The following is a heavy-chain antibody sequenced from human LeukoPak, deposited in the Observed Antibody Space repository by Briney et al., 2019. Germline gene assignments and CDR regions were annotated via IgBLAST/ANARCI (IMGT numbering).Heavy chain of an antibody. J-gene: IGHJ4*02. CDR2: INPDSGFT. CDR3: APTAEAYTSWWKV. D-gene: IGHD3-16*01. V-gene: IGHV1-2*02. Sequence: ASVKVSCKASGYKFTDDYMHWVRQAPRQGLEFMGWINPDSGFTNYAQKFKGRVTMTRDTSISTAYLEVRSLTSDDTAVYYCAPTAEAYTSWWKVWGQGTLVTLSS. CDR1: GYKFTDDY.